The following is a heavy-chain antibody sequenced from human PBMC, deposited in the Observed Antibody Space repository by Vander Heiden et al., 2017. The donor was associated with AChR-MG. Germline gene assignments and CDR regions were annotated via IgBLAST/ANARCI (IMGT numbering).Heavy chain of an antibody. CDR2: IWYDGSNK. CDR3: ARGSSGRSRYYYYGMDV. CDR1: GFTFSSYG. J-gene: IGHJ6*02. D-gene: IGHD6-19*01. V-gene: IGHV3-33*01. Sequence: VQLVESGGGVVQPGRSVRLSCAASGFTFSSYGLNWVRQAPGKGLEWVAVIWYDGSNKYYADSVKGRVTISRDNSKNTLYLQMNSLRAEDTAVYHCARGSSGRSRYYYYGMDVWGQGTTVTVSS.